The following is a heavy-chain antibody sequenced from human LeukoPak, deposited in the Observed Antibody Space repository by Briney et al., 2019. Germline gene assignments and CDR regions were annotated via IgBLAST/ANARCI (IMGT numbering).Heavy chain of an antibody. Sequence: PSETLSLTCAVYGGSFSGYYWSWIRQPPGKGREWIGEIKHSGSTNYNPSLKSRVTISVDTFKNLFSLKLSSVTAADTAVYYCARGGGVVAPGYWGQGTLVTVSS. CDR2: IKHSGST. CDR3: ARGGGVVAPGY. V-gene: IGHV4-34*01. D-gene: IGHD2-15*01. CDR1: GGSFSGYY. J-gene: IGHJ4*02.